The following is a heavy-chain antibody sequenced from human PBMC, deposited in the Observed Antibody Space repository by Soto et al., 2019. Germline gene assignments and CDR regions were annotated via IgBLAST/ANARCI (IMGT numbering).Heavy chain of an antibody. Sequence: SETLSLTCTVSGGSISVYYWSWIRQPPGKGLEWIGYIYNSGSTNSNPSLKSRVTISVDTSKNQFSLNLSSVTAADTAVYYCARVLSGVVDHHFDYWGQGTLVIVSS. V-gene: IGHV4-59*01. J-gene: IGHJ4*02. CDR1: GGSISVYY. D-gene: IGHD3-10*02. CDR2: IYNSGST. CDR3: ARVLSGVVDHHFDY.